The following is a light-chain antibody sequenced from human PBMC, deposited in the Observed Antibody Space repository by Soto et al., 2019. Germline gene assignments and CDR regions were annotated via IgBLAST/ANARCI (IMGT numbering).Light chain of an antibody. J-gene: IGKJ5*01. CDR1: QSVSSN. Sequence: EIVMTQSPATLSVSPGERATLSCRASQSVSSNLAWYQQKPGQAPRLLIYGASTRATGIPARFSASGSGTDFTLTISSLEPEDFAVYYCQQRSNWITFGQGTRLEIK. V-gene: IGKV3-15*01. CDR2: GAS. CDR3: QQRSNWIT.